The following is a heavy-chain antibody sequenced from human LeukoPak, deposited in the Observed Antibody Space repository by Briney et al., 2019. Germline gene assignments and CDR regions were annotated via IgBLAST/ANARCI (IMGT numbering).Heavy chain of an antibody. V-gene: IGHV3-21*01. Sequence: GGSLRLSCAASGFTFSSYSMNWVRQAPGKGLEWVSSISSSSRHMYYADSVKGRFTISRDNGKNSLYLQMNSLRAEDTAVYYCARDLSSSSTAYFHHWGQGTLVTVSS. D-gene: IGHD6-6*01. CDR1: GFTFSSYS. CDR3: ARDLSSSSTAYFHH. J-gene: IGHJ1*01. CDR2: ISSSSRHM.